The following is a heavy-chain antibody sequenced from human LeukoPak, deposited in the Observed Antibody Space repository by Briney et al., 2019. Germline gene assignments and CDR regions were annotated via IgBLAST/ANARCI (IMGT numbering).Heavy chain of an antibody. V-gene: IGHV4-59*12. J-gene: IGHJ4*02. CDR2: IYYSGSA. D-gene: IGHD3-10*01. CDR1: GGSISSYQ. CDR3: ARDRYYYGSGSRLFDY. Sequence: SETLSLTCTVSGGSISSYQWSWLRQPPGKGVEWIGNIYYSGSANYNPSLKSRVTMSVDTSKNQFSLKLSSVTAADTAVYYCARDRYYYGSGSRLFDYWGQGTLVTVSS.